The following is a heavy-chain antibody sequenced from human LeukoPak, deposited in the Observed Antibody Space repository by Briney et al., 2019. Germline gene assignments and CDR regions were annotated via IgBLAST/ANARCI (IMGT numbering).Heavy chain of an antibody. J-gene: IGHJ3*02. CDR3: ARGGHSGSYSDAFDI. Sequence: GGSLRLSCAASGFTFDDYAMHWVRQAPGKGLEWVSGISWNSGSIGYADSVKGRFTISRDNAKNSLYLQMNSLRAEDTAVYYCARGGHSGSYSDAFDIWGQGTMVTVSS. CDR1: GFTFDDYA. D-gene: IGHD1-26*01. V-gene: IGHV3-9*01. CDR2: ISWNSGSI.